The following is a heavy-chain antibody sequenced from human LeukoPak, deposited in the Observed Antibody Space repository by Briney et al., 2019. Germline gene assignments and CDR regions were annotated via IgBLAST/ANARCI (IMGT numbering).Heavy chain of an antibody. D-gene: IGHD6-13*01. J-gene: IGHJ4*02. CDR3: AKDRSSWYNNGVDY. CDR2: ISYDGSNK. Sequence: GGSLRLSCAASGFTFSNFGMHWVRQAAGKGLEWVAAISYDGSNKYYADSVKGRFTISRDKSKNTLYLQMKSLRAEDTAVYYCAKDRSSWYNNGVDYWGQGTLVTVSS. CDR1: GFTFSNFG. V-gene: IGHV3-30*18.